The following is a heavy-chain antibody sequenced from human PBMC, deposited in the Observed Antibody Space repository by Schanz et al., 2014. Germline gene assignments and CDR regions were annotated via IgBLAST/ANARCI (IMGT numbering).Heavy chain of an antibody. V-gene: IGHV3-48*01. D-gene: IGHD1-26*01. Sequence: EVQLLESGGGLVQPGGSLRLSCAASGFTFSSYSMNWVRQAPGKGLEWVSYISSSSSTRYYADSVKGRFTISRDNAKNSLFLQMNSLRAEDTAVYYCARSRSGFYFDYWGQGTLVTVSS. CDR1: GFTFSSYS. CDR2: ISSSSSTR. CDR3: ARSRSGFYFDY. J-gene: IGHJ4*02.